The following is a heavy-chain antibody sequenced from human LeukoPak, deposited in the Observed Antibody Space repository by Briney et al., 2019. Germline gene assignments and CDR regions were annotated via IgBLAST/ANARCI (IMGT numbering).Heavy chain of an antibody. J-gene: IGHJ5*02. Sequence: ASVKVSCKASGYTFTGYYMHWVRQAPGQGLEWMGWINPNSGGTNYAQKFQGWVTMTTDTSTSTAYMELRSLRSDDTAVYYCARAAAAGTGWFDPWGQGTLVTVSS. CDR2: INPNSGGT. CDR3: ARAAAAGTGWFDP. CDR1: GYTFTGYY. D-gene: IGHD6-13*01. V-gene: IGHV1-2*04.